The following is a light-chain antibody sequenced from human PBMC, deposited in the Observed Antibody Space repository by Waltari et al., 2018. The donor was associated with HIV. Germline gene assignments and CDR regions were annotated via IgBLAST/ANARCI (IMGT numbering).Light chain of an antibody. V-gene: IGLV1-40*01. Sequence: QSELTQPPSVSAATGQRVTISCTGSSSNIGAGYDVHWYQQVPGRAPKVVIDGNSNRPSGVPYRFSGSKSGSSASLVITGLQSEDEADYYCQSYDSNLSVLFGGGTKVTVL. CDR1: SSNIGAGYD. CDR2: GNS. J-gene: IGLJ2*01. CDR3: QSYDSNLSVL.